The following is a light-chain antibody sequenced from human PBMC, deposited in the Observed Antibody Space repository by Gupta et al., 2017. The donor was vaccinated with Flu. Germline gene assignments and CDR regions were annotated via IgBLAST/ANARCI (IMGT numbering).Light chain of an antibody. J-gene: IGKJ5*01. CDR1: QSVSSN. Sequence: EIVMTQSPDTLSVSPGERATLSCRASQSVSSNLAWYQHKPGLAPRLLIYGASTRATGIADRFSGSGSGTEFTLTISSLQSEDFAVYYCQQHDDWPPITFGKGTRLEIK. CDR3: QQHDDWPPIT. V-gene: IGKV3-15*01. CDR2: GAS.